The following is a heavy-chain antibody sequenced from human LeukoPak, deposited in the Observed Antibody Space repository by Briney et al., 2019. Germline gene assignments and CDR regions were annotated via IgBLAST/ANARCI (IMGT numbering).Heavy chain of an antibody. CDR3: ARDAGTYSSSWYSFDY. CDR1: GGSISSHY. Sequence: SETLSLTCTVSGGSISSHYWSWIRQPPGKGLEWIGSIYYSGSTNYNPSLKSRVTISVDTSKNQFSLKLSSVTAADTAVYYCARDAGTYSSSWYSFDYWGQGTLVTVSS. D-gene: IGHD6-13*01. CDR2: IYYSGST. J-gene: IGHJ4*02. V-gene: IGHV4-59*11.